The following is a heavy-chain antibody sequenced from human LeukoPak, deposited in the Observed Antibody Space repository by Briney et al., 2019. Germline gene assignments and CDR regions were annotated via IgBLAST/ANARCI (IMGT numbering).Heavy chain of an antibody. Sequence: SETLSLTCTVSGGSISSYYWSWIRQPPGEGLEWIGYIYYSGSTNYNPSLKSRVTISVDTSKNQFSLKLSSVTAADTAVYYCARLGGFSIAAAGTVGFDYWGEGTLVTVSS. J-gene: IGHJ4*02. V-gene: IGHV4-59*01. CDR2: IYYSGST. CDR1: GGSISSYY. CDR3: ARLGGFSIAAAGTVGFDY. D-gene: IGHD6-13*01.